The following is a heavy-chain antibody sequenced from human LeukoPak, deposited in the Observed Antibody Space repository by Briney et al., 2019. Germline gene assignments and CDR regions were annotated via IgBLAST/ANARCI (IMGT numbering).Heavy chain of an antibody. D-gene: IGHD6-6*01. V-gene: IGHV3-33*01. J-gene: IGHJ4*02. CDR3: ARDEYSSSPDY. CDR2: IWYDGSNK. CDR1: GFTFSSYG. Sequence: PGGSLRLSCAASGFTFSSYGMRWVRQAPGKGLEWVAVIWYDGSNKHYADSVKGRFTISRDNSKNTLYLQMNSLRAEDTAVYYCARDEYSSSPDYWGQGTLVTVSS.